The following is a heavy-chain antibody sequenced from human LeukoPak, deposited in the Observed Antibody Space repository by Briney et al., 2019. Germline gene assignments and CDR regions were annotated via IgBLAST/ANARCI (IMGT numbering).Heavy chain of an antibody. J-gene: IGHJ3*02. Sequence: SETLSLTCTVSGGSISGYYWSWIRQPAGKGLEWIGRIYISGSTNYNPSLKSRVTMSVDTSENQFSLKLSSVTAADTAVYYCARVGGYPLGAFDIWGQGTIVTVSS. CDR1: GGSISGYY. CDR2: IYISGST. D-gene: IGHD3-22*01. V-gene: IGHV4-4*07. CDR3: ARVGGYPLGAFDI.